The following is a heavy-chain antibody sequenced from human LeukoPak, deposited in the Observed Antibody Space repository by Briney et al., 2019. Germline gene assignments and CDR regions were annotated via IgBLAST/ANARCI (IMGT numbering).Heavy chain of an antibody. CDR3: AREYCVGGSCYRPAYYYYYYGMDV. J-gene: IGHJ6*02. D-gene: IGHD2-15*01. CDR1: GGSISSSSYY. V-gene: IGHV4-39*02. Sequence: SETLSLTCTVSGGSISSSSYYWGWIRQPPGKGLEWIGSIYYSGSTYYNPSLKSRVTISVDTSKNQFSLKLSSVTAADTAVYYCAREYCVGGSCYRPAYYYYYYGMDVWGQGTTVTVSS. CDR2: IYYSGST.